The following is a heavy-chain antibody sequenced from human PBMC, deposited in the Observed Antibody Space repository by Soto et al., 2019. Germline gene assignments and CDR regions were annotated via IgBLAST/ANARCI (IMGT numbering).Heavy chain of an antibody. Sequence: SVKVSCKASGGTFSSYAISWVRQAPGQGLEWMGGIIPIFGTANYAQKFQGRVTITADESTSTAYMELSSLRSEDTDVYYCASSARYSSGWYSVFWGQGTLVNVP. CDR3: ASSARYSSGWYSVF. V-gene: IGHV1-69*13. CDR1: GGTFSSYA. D-gene: IGHD6-19*01. CDR2: IIPIFGTA. J-gene: IGHJ4*02.